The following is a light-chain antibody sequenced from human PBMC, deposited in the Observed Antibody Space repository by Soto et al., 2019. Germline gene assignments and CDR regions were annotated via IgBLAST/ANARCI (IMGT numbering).Light chain of an antibody. Sequence: EIVMTQSPASLSVSPGERATLSCRASQSVSSNLAWYHQKPGQAPRLLIYDASTRATGIPARFSGSGSGTEFTLTISSLQSEDFAVYYCQQYNNWLWTFGQGTKVDIK. V-gene: IGKV3-15*01. CDR1: QSVSSN. CDR2: DAS. CDR3: QQYNNWLWT. J-gene: IGKJ1*01.